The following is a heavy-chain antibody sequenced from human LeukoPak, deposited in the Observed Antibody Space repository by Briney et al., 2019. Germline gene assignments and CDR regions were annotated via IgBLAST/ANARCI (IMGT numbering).Heavy chain of an antibody. J-gene: IGHJ1*01. D-gene: IGHD2-2*01. CDR2: IYYSGST. V-gene: IGHV4-30-4*08. CDR1: GGSISSGDYY. Sequence: SQTLSLTCTVSGGSISSGDYYWSWIRQPPGKGLEWIGYIYYSGSTYYNPSLKSRVTISVDTSKNQFSLKLSSVTAADTAVYYCASYIVVVPAHAEYFRHWGQGTLVTVSS. CDR3: ASYIVVVPAHAEYFRH.